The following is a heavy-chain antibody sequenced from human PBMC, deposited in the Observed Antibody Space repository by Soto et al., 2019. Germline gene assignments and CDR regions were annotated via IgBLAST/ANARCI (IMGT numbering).Heavy chain of an antibody. CDR1: GYTFTSYG. CDR3: ARQCVDITMIVVVICDDDY. D-gene: IGHD3-22*01. Sequence: ASVKVSCKASGYTFTSYGISWVRQAPGQGLEWMGWISAYNGNTNYAQKLQGRVTMTTDTSTSTAYMELRSLRSDDTAVYYCARQCVDITMIVVVICDDDYWGQGTLVTVSS. J-gene: IGHJ4*02. V-gene: IGHV1-18*01. CDR2: ISAYNGNT.